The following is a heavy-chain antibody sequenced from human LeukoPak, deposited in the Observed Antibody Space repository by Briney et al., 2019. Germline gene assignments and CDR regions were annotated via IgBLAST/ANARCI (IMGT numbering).Heavy chain of an antibody. J-gene: IGHJ5*02. Sequence: ASVKISCKVSGYTFTDYYMHWVQQAPEKGLEWMGLVDPEDGETIYAEKFQGRVTITADTSTDTAYMELSSLRSEDTAVYYCATPSGGGSYDHWFDPWGQGTLVTVSS. CDR1: GYTFTDYY. V-gene: IGHV1-69-2*01. CDR3: ATPSGGGSYDHWFDP. D-gene: IGHD2-15*01. CDR2: VDPEDGET.